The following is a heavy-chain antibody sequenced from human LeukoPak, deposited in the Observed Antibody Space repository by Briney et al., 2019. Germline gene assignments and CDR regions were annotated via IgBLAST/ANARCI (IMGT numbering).Heavy chain of an antibody. J-gene: IGHJ5*02. Sequence: PSETLSLTCTVSGGSISSYYWSWIRQPPGKGLEWIGYIYYSGSTNYNPSLESRVTISVDTSKNQFSLKLSSVTAADTAVYYCARGPPASYYDILTGYGAGFDPWGQGTLVTVSS. CDR2: IYYSGST. CDR1: GGSISSYY. V-gene: IGHV4-59*01. D-gene: IGHD3-9*01. CDR3: ARGPPASYYDILTGYGAGFDP.